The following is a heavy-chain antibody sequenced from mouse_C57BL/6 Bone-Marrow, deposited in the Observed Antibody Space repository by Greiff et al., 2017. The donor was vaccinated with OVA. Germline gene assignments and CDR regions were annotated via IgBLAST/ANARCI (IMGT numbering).Heavy chain of an antibody. Sequence: EVQLQQSGTVLARPGASVTMSCKTSGYTFTSYWMHWVKQRPGQGLEWIGAIYPGNSDTSYNQKFKGKAKLTAVTSASTAYMELSSLTNEDSAVYYCTNSSGYGYAMDYWGQGTSVTVSS. CDR3: TNSSGYGYAMDY. CDR2: IYPGNSDT. V-gene: IGHV1-5*01. D-gene: IGHD3-2*02. CDR1: GYTFTSYW. J-gene: IGHJ4*01.